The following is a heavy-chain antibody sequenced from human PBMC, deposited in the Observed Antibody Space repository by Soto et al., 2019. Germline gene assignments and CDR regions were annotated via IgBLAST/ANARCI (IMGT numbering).Heavy chain of an antibody. CDR1: GFTFSSYA. CDR2: ISGSGGST. J-gene: IGHJ5*02. CDR3: GRVPPAWFGQNWFAT. Sequence: PGWSLRLSCAASGFTFSSYAMSWVRQAPGKGMEWVSAISGSGGSTYYADSVKGRFTISRDNSKNTLYLQMNSLRAEDTAVYYFGRVPPAWFGQNWFATWGQRTRGIVSA. D-gene: IGHD3-10*01. V-gene: IGHV3-23*01.